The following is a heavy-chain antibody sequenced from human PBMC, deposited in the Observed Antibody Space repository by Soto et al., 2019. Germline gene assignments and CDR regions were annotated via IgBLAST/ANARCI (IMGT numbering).Heavy chain of an antibody. J-gene: IGHJ6*02. Sequence: ASVKVSCKASGYTFTSYGISWVRQAPGQGLEWMGWISAYNGNTNYAQKLQGRVTMTTDTSTSTAYMELRSLRSDDTAVYYCARDSPYCTNGVCYPGYYYYYGMDVWGQGTTVTVSS. D-gene: IGHD2-8*01. V-gene: IGHV1-18*01. CDR3: ARDSPYCTNGVCYPGYYYYYGMDV. CDR1: GYTFTSYG. CDR2: ISAYNGNT.